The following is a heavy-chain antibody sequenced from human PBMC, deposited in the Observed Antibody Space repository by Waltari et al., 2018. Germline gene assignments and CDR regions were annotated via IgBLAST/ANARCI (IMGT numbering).Heavy chain of an antibody. Sequence: EPHLVESGGGLVKPGGSLRLSCEASGFMFSAYSMNWVRQAPGKGLEWVSSISASTSYIYYAASVEGRFTISRDNARNSLFLQMNSLRAEDTVVYYCAKDNFGMDVWGQGTTVTVS. CDR3: AKDNFGMDV. CDR1: GFMFSAYS. J-gene: IGHJ6*02. D-gene: IGHD3-16*01. CDR2: ISASTSYI. V-gene: IGHV3-21*01.